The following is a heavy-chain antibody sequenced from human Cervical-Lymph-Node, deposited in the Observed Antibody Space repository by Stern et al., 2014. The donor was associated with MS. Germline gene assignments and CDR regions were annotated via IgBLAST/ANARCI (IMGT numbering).Heavy chain of an antibody. V-gene: IGHV4-4*02. D-gene: IGHD3-22*01. CDR2: IYHSGGT. Sequence: QVQLQESGPGLVKPSGTLSLTCAVSGGSISSSNWWSWVRQPPGKGLEWIGEIYHSGGTNYNPSLQSRVTISVDKFKKQLSLKLSSVTAADTAVYYCATVSGYYYPYYFDYWGQGTLVTVSS. CDR1: GGSISSSNW. CDR3: ATVSGYYYPYYFDY. J-gene: IGHJ4*02.